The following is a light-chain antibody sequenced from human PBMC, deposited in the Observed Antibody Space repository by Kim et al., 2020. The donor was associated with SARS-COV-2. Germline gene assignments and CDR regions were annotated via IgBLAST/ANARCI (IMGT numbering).Light chain of an antibody. CDR1: QSVTNNY. Sequence: PGERATLSCRASQSVTNNYLAWYQQKPGQAPRLLIYGGSTRDAGIPERFSGSGSGTDFTLTISRLEPEDLAVYYCQQYGRTLTFGGGTKLEI. CDR3: QQYGRTLT. V-gene: IGKV3-20*01. J-gene: IGKJ4*01. CDR2: GGS.